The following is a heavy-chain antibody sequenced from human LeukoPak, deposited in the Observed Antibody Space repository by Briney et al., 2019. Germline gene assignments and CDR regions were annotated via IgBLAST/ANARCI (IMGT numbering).Heavy chain of an antibody. J-gene: IGHJ4*02. D-gene: IGHD3-3*01. Sequence: GGSLRLSCAASGFTFSSYWMHWVRQAPGKGLVWVSRINTDGSSTSYADSVKGRFTISRDNAKNTLYLQMNSLRAEDTAVYYCAIGARSGITAFYYFDYWAREPWSPSPQ. V-gene: IGHV3-74*01. CDR2: INTDGSST. CDR1: GFTFSSYW. CDR3: AIGARSGITAFYYFDY.